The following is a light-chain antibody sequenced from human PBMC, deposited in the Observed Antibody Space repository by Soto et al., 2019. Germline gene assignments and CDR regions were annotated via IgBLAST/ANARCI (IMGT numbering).Light chain of an antibody. CDR2: GAS. CDR1: QSVSSSY. Sequence: EIVLTQSPGTLSLSPGERATLSCRPSQSVSSSYLAWYQQKPGQAPRLLIYGASSRATGIPDRFSGSGSGTDFTLTISRLEPEDFAVYYCQQYGSSPYTFGQGTKLDIK. J-gene: IGKJ2*01. CDR3: QQYGSSPYT. V-gene: IGKV3-20*01.